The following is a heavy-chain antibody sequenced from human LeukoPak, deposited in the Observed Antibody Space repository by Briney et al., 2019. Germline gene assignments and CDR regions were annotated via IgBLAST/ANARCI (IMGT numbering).Heavy chain of an antibody. CDR3: ARDSSGDY. Sequence: PGGSLRLSCAASGFTFSSYAMHWVRQAPGKGLEWVAVISYDGSNKYYADSVKGRFTISRDNSKNTLYLQMNSLRAEDTAVYYCARDSSGDYWGQGTLVTVSS. CDR1: GFTFSSYA. J-gene: IGHJ4*02. CDR2: ISYDGSNK. D-gene: IGHD3-22*01. V-gene: IGHV3-30-3*01.